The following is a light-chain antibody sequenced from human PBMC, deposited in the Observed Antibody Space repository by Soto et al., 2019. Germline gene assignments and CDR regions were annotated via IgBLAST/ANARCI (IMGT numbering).Light chain of an antibody. V-gene: IGKV1-5*03. CDR1: QSISTW. CDR2: KAS. J-gene: IGKJ4*01. CDR3: QQYNTYPLT. Sequence: DIQMTQSPSTLSASVGDRVTITCRASQSISTWLAWYQQKPGKAPKLLIYKASNLEGGVPSRFSGSGSGTVFTITISSLQPDDFATYYCQQYNTYPLTFGGGTTVEIK.